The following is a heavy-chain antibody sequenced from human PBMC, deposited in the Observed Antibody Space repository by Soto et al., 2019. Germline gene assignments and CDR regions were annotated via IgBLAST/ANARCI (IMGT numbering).Heavy chain of an antibody. J-gene: IGHJ4*02. CDR1: GFTFSSYS. CDR2: ISSSSSYI. Sequence: EVQLVESGGGLVKPGGSLRLSCAASGFTFSSYSMNWVRQAPGKGLEWVSSISSSSSYIYYADSVKGRFTISRDNAKNSLYLQMTSLRAEDTAVYYCARLGHRGWDYWGQGTLVTVSS. V-gene: IGHV3-21*01. D-gene: IGHD6-19*01. CDR3: ARLGHRGWDY.